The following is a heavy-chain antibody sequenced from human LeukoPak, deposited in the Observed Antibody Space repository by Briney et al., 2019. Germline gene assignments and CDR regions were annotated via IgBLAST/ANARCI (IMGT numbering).Heavy chain of an antibody. D-gene: IGHD2-8*01. CDR3: ARDGMVCASSVREYGMDV. J-gene: IGHJ6*02. CDR1: GYTFTSYY. CDR2: INPSGGST. Sequence: GASVKVSCTASGYTFTSYYMHWVRQAPGQGLEWMGIINPSGGSTSYAQKFQGRVTITRDTSTSTVYMELSSLRSEDTAVYYCARDGMVCASSVREYGMDVWGQGTTVTVSS. V-gene: IGHV1-46*01.